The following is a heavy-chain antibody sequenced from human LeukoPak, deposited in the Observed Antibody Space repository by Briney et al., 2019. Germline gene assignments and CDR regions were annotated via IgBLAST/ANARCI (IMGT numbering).Heavy chain of an antibody. CDR3: ARGALHVFDY. V-gene: IGHV3-48*03. D-gene: IGHD3-10*02. Sequence: GGSLRLSCAASGFTFSDYEINWVRQAPGKGLEWVSCISTSGSTTYYADSVKGRFTISRDNAKNSLYLQMNTLTAEDTAVYYCARGALHVFDYWGQGTPVTVSS. CDR1: GFTFSDYE. J-gene: IGHJ4*02. CDR2: ISTSGSTT.